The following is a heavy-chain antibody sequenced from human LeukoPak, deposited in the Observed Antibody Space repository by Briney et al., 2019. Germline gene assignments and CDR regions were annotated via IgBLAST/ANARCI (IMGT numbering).Heavy chain of an antibody. Sequence: ASVTVSCKASGYTFTGYYMHWVRQAPGQGLEWMGWINPNSGGTNYAQKFQGRVTMTRDTSISTAYMELSRLRSDDTAVYYCARDIVSSSLDYWGQGTLVSVSS. CDR2: INPNSGGT. J-gene: IGHJ4*02. CDR3: ARDIVSSSLDY. D-gene: IGHD6-13*01. V-gene: IGHV1-2*02. CDR1: GYTFTGYY.